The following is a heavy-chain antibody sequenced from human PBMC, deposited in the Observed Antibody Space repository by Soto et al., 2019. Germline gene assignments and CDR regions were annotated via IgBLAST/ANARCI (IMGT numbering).Heavy chain of an antibody. CDR2: IIPIFGTA. CDR3: ARKLYGSGSYTADY. Sequence: QVQLVQSGAEVKKPGSSVKVSCKASGGTFSSYAISWVRQAPGQGLEWMGGIIPIFGTANYAQKFQGRVTITADESTSTAYMELSSLRSADTAVYYCARKLYGSGSYTADYWGQGTLVTVSS. D-gene: IGHD3-10*01. CDR1: GGTFSSYA. J-gene: IGHJ4*02. V-gene: IGHV1-69*01.